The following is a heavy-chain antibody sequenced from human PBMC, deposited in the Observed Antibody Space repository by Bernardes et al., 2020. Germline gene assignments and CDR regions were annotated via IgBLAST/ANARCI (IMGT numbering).Heavy chain of an antibody. D-gene: IGHD5-18*01. CDR3: AKCPASTGYGSFEY. CDR1: GFTFSNYA. V-gene: IGHV3-23*01. CDR2: ISGSGRNT. Sequence: GGSLRLSCAASGFTFSNYAMSWVRQTPGKGLEWVSTISGSGRNTYYPDSVKGRFTISRDNSKSTLYLQMNGLRAEDTAVYYCAKCPASTGYGSFEYWGQGTLVTVSS. J-gene: IGHJ4*02.